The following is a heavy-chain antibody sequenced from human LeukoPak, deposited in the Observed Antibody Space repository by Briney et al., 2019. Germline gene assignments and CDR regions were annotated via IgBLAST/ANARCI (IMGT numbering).Heavy chain of an antibody. CDR3: AKDMCSSTGCDECDY. V-gene: IGHV3-9*01. J-gene: IGHJ4*02. CDR2: ISWNSGSI. CDR1: GFTFVDYA. Sequence: GGALRLSCAASGFTFVDYAMHWVRQAPGKGLEWVSGISWNSGSIDYADSVKGGFTISRENAKNSLYLQMNSLRDADTALYYCAKDMCSSTGCDECDYGGGGTLVTVSS. D-gene: IGHD2-2*01.